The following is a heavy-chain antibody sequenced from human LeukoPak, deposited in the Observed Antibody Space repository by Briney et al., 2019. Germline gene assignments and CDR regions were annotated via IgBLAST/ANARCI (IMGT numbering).Heavy chain of an antibody. Sequence: SETLSLTCTVSGASISSSGYYWGWIRQPPGKGLEWIASTSYGGKTYSNPSLKSRVTMSVDTSKNQFSLRVTSVTAPDTAVYYCAKYQTGTMFASWGPGTLVTVSS. CDR2: TSYGGKT. CDR3: AKYQTGTMFAS. D-gene: IGHD1-1*01. V-gene: IGHV4-39*01. J-gene: IGHJ4*02. CDR1: GASISSSGYY.